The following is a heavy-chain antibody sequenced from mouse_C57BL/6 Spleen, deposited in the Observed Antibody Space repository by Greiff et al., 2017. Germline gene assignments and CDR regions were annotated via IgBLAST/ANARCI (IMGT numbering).Heavy chain of an antibody. Sequence: EVQLQQSVAELVRPGASVKLSCTASGFNIKNTYMHWVKQRPEQGLEWIGRIDPANGNTTYAPKFKGKATIAADTSSNTAYLQLSRLTSEDTAIYYCAPANWDVGYFDYWGQGTTLTVSS. J-gene: IGHJ2*01. CDR3: APANWDVGYFDY. CDR1: GFNIKNTY. V-gene: IGHV14-3*01. CDR2: IDPANGNT. D-gene: IGHD4-1*01.